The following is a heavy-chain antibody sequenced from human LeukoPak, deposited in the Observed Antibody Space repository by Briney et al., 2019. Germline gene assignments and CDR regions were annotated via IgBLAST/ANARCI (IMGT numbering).Heavy chain of an antibody. CDR2: INHSGGT. J-gene: IGHJ4*02. V-gene: IGHV4-34*01. CDR3: ATLYGSGINY. Sequence: KTSETLSLTCAVYGGSFSGYYWSWIRQPPGKGLEWIGEINHSGGTNYNPSLKSRVTISVDTSKNQFSLKLSSVTAADTAVYYCATLYGSGINYWGQGTLVTVSS. CDR1: GGSFSGYY. D-gene: IGHD3-10*01.